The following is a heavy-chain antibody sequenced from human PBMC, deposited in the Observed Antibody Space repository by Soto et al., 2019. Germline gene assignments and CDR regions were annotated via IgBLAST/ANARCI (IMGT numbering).Heavy chain of an antibody. V-gene: IGHV1-2*02. D-gene: IGHD3-3*01. Sequence: ASLKGDCKASGYGFTGYYMHWVRQDPGQGLEWMGWINPNSGGTNYAQKFQGRVTITADESTSTAYMELSSLRSEDTAVYYCARSSPPDYDFWSGYDYWDKGTLVTVSS. CDR1: GYGFTGYY. CDR2: INPNSGGT. J-gene: IGHJ4*02. CDR3: ARSSPPDYDFWSGYDY.